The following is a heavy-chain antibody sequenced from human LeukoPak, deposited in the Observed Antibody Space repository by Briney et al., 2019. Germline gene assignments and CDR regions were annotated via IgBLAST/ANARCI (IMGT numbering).Heavy chain of an antibody. CDR3: AKGSSSGRPYYFDY. CDR1: GFTFNSYA. CDR2: ITDSGGDR. D-gene: IGHD6-19*01. V-gene: IGHV3-23*01. Sequence: PGGSLRLSCAASGFTFNSYAMSWVRQAPGKGLEWVSAITDSGGDRYYADSVKGRSTISRDNSKNTLYLQMTSLRAEDTAVFFCAKGSSSGRPYYFDYWGQGTLVTVSS. J-gene: IGHJ4*02.